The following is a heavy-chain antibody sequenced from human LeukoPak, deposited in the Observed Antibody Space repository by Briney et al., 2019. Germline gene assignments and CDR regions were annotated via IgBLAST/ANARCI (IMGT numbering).Heavy chain of an antibody. V-gene: IGHV4-31*03. CDR3: ARDLSGYDYIDY. D-gene: IGHD5-12*01. J-gene: IGHJ4*02. CDR1: GGSISSGGYS. Sequence: SETLSLTCTVSGGSISSGGYSWSWIRQHPGKGLEWIGYIYYSGNTFYNPSLRSRVSISLDTSKNQFSLKLSSVTAADTAVYYCARDLSGYDYIDYWGQGALVTVSS. CDR2: IYYSGNT.